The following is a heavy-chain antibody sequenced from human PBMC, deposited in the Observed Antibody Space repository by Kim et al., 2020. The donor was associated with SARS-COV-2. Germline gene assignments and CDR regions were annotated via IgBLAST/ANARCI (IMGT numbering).Heavy chain of an antibody. V-gene: IGHV3-23*01. CDR3: AKLMAAAGRGGFDY. Sequence: ADSLKGRFTTSRDNSKNPLYLQMNSLRAEDTAVYYCAKLMAAAGRGGFDYWGQGTLVTVSS. J-gene: IGHJ4*02. D-gene: IGHD6-13*01.